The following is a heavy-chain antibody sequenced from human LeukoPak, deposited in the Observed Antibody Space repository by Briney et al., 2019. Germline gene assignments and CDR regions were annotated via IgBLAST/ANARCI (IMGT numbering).Heavy chain of an antibody. J-gene: IGHJ3*02. CDR2: IYHSGST. Sequence: SETLSLTCAVSGGSISSGGYSWSCIRQPPGKGLEWIGYIYHSGSTYYNPSLKSRVTISVDRSKNQFSLKLSSVTAADTAVYYCARVGNCDTMVRGGCWRGAFDIWGQGTMVTVSS. V-gene: IGHV4-30-2*01. CDR3: ARVGNCDTMVRGGCWRGAFDI. CDR1: GGSISSGGYS. D-gene: IGHD3-10*01.